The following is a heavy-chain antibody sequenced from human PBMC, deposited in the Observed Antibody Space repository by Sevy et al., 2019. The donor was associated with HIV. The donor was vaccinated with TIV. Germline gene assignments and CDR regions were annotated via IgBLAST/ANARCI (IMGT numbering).Heavy chain of an antibody. CDR1: GFTFSSYG. V-gene: IGHV3-33*06. Sequence: GGSLRLSCAASGFTFSSYGMHWVRQAPGKGLEWVAVIWYAGSNKYYADSVKGRFTISRDNSKNTLYLQMNSLRAEDTAVYYCAKAGMTTQTVDYWGQGTLVTVSS. J-gene: IGHJ4*02. D-gene: IGHD4-17*01. CDR2: IWYAGSNK. CDR3: AKAGMTTQTVDY.